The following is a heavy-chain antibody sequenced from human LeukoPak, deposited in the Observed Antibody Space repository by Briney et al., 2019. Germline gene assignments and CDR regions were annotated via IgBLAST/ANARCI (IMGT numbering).Heavy chain of an antibody. CDR1: GGSISSYY. CDR3: ARSGDSSGPNWFDP. D-gene: IGHD3-22*01. CDR2: IYYSGST. J-gene: IGHJ5*02. Sequence: SETLSLTCTVSGGSISSYYWSWIRQPPGKGLEWIGYIYYSGSTNYNPSLKSRVTISVDTSKNQFSLKLSSVTAADTAVYYCARSGDSSGPNWFDPWGQGTLVTVSS. V-gene: IGHV4-59*01.